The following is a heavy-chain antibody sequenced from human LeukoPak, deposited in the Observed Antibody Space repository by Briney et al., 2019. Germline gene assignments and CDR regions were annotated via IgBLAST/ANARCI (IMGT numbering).Heavy chain of an antibody. CDR3: ARRSDSGYAIYFDY. D-gene: IGHD5-12*01. J-gene: IGHJ4*02. Sequence: SETLSLTRSVSGGSISSYYWSRIRQPPGQGLEGIGYIYYSGSTNYNPSLKSRVTISVDTSKNQFSLKLSSVTAADTAVYYCARRSDSGYAIYFDYWGQGTLVTVSS. CDR2: IYYSGST. CDR1: GGSISSYY. V-gene: IGHV4-59*08.